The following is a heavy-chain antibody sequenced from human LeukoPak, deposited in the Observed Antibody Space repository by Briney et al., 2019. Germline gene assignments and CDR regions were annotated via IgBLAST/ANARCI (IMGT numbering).Heavy chain of an antibody. Sequence: PGGSLRLSCAASGFTFSSYSMNWVRQAPGKGLEWVSSISSSSSYIYYADSVKGRFTISRDNAKNSLYLQMNSLRAEYTAVYYCARAVLRRVGVVITRSFLYFDYWGQGTLVTVSS. V-gene: IGHV3-21*01. CDR1: GFTFSSYS. CDR2: ISSSSSYI. J-gene: IGHJ4*02. D-gene: IGHD3-22*01. CDR3: ARAVLRRVGVVITRSFLYFDY.